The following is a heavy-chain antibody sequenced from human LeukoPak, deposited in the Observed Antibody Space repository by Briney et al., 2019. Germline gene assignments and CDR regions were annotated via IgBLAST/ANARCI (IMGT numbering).Heavy chain of an antibody. Sequence: VASVKVSCKASGYTFTGYYMHWVRQAPGQGLEWMGWINPNSGGTNYAQKFQGRVTMTRDTSVSTVYMELSRLRSDDTAVYYCARGRILGTAMVGYWGQGTLVTVSS. CDR2: INPNSGGT. CDR3: ARGRILGTAMVGY. V-gene: IGHV1-2*02. J-gene: IGHJ4*02. D-gene: IGHD5-18*01. CDR1: GYTFTGYY.